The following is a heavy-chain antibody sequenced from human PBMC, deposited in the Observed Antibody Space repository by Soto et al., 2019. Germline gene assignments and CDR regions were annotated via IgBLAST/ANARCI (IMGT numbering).Heavy chain of an antibody. Sequence: SETLSLTCTVSGGSISSYYWSWIRQPPGKGLEWIGYIYYSGSTNYNPSLKSRVTISVDTSKNQFSLKLSSVTAADTAVYYCARVRRVPETCYYYYGMDVWGQGTTVTVS. J-gene: IGHJ6*02. CDR1: GGSISSYY. CDR2: IYYSGST. D-gene: IGHD2-2*01. V-gene: IGHV4-59*08. CDR3: ARVRRVPETCYYYYGMDV.